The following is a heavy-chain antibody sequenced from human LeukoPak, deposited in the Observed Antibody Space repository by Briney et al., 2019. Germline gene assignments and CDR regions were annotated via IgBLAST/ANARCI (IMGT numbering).Heavy chain of an antibody. Sequence: PGGSLRLSCTASGFSFSSFWMSWVRQAPGKGLEWVANIKQDGSEKYYVDSVKGRFTISRDNAKDSLYLQMNSLRAEDTAVYYCARAEVGFYGSGSYYNPDYWGQGTLVTVSS. CDR2: IKQDGSEK. CDR1: GFSFSSFW. CDR3: ARAEVGFYGSGSYYNPDY. J-gene: IGHJ4*02. V-gene: IGHV3-7*03. D-gene: IGHD3-10*01.